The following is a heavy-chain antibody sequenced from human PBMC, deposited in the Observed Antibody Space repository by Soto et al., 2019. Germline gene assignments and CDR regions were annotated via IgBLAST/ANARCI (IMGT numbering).Heavy chain of an antibody. CDR1: GFTFTRYS. CDR2: ISSTTNYI. CDR3: ARESEDLTSNFDY. V-gene: IGHV3-21*06. Sequence: VQLVESGGGLVKPGGSLRLSCAASGFTFTRYSMNWVRQAPGKGLEWVSSISSTTNYIYYGDSMKVRFTISRDSAETSLYLEMNSLRAEDTAVYYCARESEDLTSNFDYWGQGTLVTVSS. J-gene: IGHJ4*02.